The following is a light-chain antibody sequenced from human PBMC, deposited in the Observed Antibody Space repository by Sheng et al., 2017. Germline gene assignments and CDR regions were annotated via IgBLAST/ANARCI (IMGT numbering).Light chain of an antibody. Sequence: DIQMTQSPSSLSASVGDRVTITCRASQTISSYLNWYQQKPRETPKPPDLCCIHFVKVGSRSRFSGSGSGTDFILTISDLQPEDFATYYCQQTSSFPPTFGQGNQSGNQT. V-gene: IGKV1-39*01. J-gene: IGKJ1*01. CDR2: CI. CDR3: QQTSSFPPT. CDR1: QTISSY.